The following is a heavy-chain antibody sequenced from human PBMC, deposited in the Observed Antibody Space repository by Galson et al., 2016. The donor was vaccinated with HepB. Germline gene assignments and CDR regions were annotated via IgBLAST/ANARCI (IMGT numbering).Heavy chain of an antibody. D-gene: IGHD6-13*01. V-gene: IGHV3-21*01. J-gene: IGHJ3*02. CDR3: ARARIAALGTGAFDM. Sequence: SLRLSCAASGFTFSTYTLNWVRQAPGKGLAWVSSIKNSNSDVYYEDSVKGRFTISRDNAENSLYLQMDSLTAEDTAMYYCARARIAALGTGAFDMWGQGTMVTVSS. CDR1: GFTFSTYT. CDR2: IKNSNSDV.